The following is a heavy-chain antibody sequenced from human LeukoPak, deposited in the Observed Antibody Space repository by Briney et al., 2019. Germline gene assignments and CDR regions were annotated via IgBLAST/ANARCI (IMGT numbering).Heavy chain of an antibody. Sequence: GSLRLSCAASGFTFSSYWMSWVRQAPGKGLEWVANIKQDGSEKYYVDSVKGRFTISRDNAKNSLYLQMNSLRAEDTAVYYCVTEVIIAVTGNDYWGQGSLVTVSS. CDR2: IKQDGSEK. CDR1: GFTFSSYW. J-gene: IGHJ4*02. D-gene: IGHD6-19*01. CDR3: VTEVIIAVTGNDY. V-gene: IGHV3-7*03.